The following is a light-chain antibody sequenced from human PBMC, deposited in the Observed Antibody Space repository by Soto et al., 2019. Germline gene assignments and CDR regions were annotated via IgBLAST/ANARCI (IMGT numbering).Light chain of an antibody. J-gene: IGKJ3*01. CDR3: QKYDDVPQ. V-gene: IGKV1-33*01. Sequence: DIQMTQSPSSLSASVGDTVTITCQASQDITNHLNWYQQKPGKAPNLLIYDASHLETGVPSRFSGSGSGTYFTLTISSLQPEVIATYYCQKYDDVPQFGPGTKVDF. CDR1: QDITNH. CDR2: DAS.